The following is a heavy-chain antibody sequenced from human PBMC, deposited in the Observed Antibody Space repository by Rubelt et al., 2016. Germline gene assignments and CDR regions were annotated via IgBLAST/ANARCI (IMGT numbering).Heavy chain of an antibody. CDR3: ARHLGADVDTAMVFDY. V-gene: IGHV4-59*08. CDR1: GGSISSYY. Sequence: QVQLQESGPGLVKPSETLSLTCTVSGGSISSYYWSWIRQPPGKGLEWIGYIYYSGSTNYNPSLKSRVTISGDTSKNQFSLKLSSVTAADTAVYYCARHLGADVDTAMVFDYWGQGTLVTVSS. J-gene: IGHJ4*02. D-gene: IGHD5-18*01. CDR2: IYYSGST.